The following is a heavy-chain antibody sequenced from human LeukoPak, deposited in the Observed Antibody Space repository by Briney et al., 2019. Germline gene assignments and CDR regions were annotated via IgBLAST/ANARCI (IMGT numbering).Heavy chain of an antibody. V-gene: IGHV3-7*01. CDR1: GFTFSGFW. Sequence: GGSLRLSCAASGFTFSGFWISWVRQAPGKGLEWVANIKVDGSEKNYVDSVRGRFTISRDNAKNSLYLQMNSLRAEDTAVYYCTRNGRSLDYWGQGTLVTVSS. CDR3: TRNGRSLDY. J-gene: IGHJ4*02. CDR2: IKVDGSEK. D-gene: IGHD2-15*01.